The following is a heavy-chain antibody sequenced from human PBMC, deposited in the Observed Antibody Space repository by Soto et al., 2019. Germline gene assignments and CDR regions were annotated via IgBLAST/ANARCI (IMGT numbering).Heavy chain of an antibody. J-gene: IGHJ4*02. CDR1: GITFDDFG. Sequence: EVQLVESGGGLVQPGRSLRLSCAASGITFDDFGMHWVRQAPGKGLEWVSSIGWRSGSMDYADSVKGRFTISRDNAKNSLYLQMNSLRAEDTALYYCAMGTYVDVVATVLEYWGQGTLVTVSS. CDR3: AMGTYVDVVATVLEY. V-gene: IGHV3-9*01. D-gene: IGHD5-12*01. CDR2: IGWRSGSM.